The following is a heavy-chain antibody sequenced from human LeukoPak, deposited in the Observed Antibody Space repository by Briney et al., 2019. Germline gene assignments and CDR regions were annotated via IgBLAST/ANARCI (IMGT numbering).Heavy chain of an antibody. J-gene: IGHJ4*02. Sequence: VASVKVSCKASGYTFTSYGISWVRQAPGQGLGWMGWISAYNGNTNYAQKLQGRVTMTTDTSTSTAYMELRSLRSDDTAVYYCARDRCSGGSCYEVDYWGQGTLVTVSS. V-gene: IGHV1-18*01. CDR2: ISAYNGNT. CDR3: ARDRCSGGSCYEVDY. CDR1: GYTFTSYG. D-gene: IGHD2-15*01.